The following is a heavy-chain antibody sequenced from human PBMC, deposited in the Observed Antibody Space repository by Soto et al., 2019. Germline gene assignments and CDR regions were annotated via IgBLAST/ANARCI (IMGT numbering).Heavy chain of an antibody. D-gene: IGHD3-10*01. V-gene: IGHV3-30*18. Sequence: PVGSLRLSCAASGFTFSTYGIQWVRQAPGKGLEWVAVISYDGYLKYYVDAVKGRFTVARDNSKNTLFLEMNSLRVEDTAVYFCAKDFKVSGSHYGTLNYYYGMDVWGQGTTVTVSS. J-gene: IGHJ6*02. CDR2: ISYDGYLK. CDR1: GFTFSTYG. CDR3: AKDFKVSGSHYGTLNYYYGMDV.